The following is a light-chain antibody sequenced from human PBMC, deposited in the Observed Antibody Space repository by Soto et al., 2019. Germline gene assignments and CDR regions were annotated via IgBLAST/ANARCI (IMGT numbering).Light chain of an antibody. Sequence: QSVLTQPPSASGSPVQSVTISCTGTSSDVGGYKFVSWYQQHPGKAPKLLIYEVTQRPSGVPDRFSGSKSGNTASLTVAGLQAEDDADYYCSSYAGSNMGVFGTGTKLTVL. CDR2: EVT. CDR1: SSDVGGYKF. V-gene: IGLV2-8*01. J-gene: IGLJ1*01. CDR3: SSYAGSNMGV.